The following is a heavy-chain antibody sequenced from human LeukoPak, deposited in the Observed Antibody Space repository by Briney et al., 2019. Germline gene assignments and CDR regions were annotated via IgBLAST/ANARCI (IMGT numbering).Heavy chain of an antibody. CDR3: ARSVGTWDQLYDNDALDI. CDR1: GGSISSGDYY. Sequence: KSSETLSLTCTVSGGSISSGDYYWSWIRQPPGKGLEWIGYIYYSGSTYYNPSLKSRVTISVDTSKNQFSLKLSSVTAADTAVYYCARSVGTWDQLYDNDALDIWGQGTMVTVSS. D-gene: IGHD2-2*01. V-gene: IGHV4-30-4*01. J-gene: IGHJ3*02. CDR2: IYYSGST.